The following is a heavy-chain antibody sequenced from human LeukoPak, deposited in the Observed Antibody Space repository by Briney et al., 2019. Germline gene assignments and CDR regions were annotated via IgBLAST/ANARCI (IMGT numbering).Heavy chain of an antibody. V-gene: IGHV4-34*01. CDR3: ARGPRVAITMVRGVTRATNWFDP. D-gene: IGHD3-10*01. Sequence: SETLSLTCAVYGGSFSGYYWSWIRQPPGKGLEWIGEINHSGRTNYNPSLKSRVTISVDTSKNQFSLKLSSVTAADTAVYYCARGPRVAITMVRGVTRATNWFDPWGQGTLVTVSS. CDR2: INHSGRT. J-gene: IGHJ5*02. CDR1: GGSFSGYY.